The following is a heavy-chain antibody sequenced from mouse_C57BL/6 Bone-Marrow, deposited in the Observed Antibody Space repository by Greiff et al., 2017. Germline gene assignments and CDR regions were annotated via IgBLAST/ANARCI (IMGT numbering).Heavy chain of an antibody. CDR3: ARRNRGYDFDY. J-gene: IGHJ2*01. Sequence: EVKLMESGGGLVKPGGSLKLSCAASGFTFSSYGMSWVRQTPDKRLAWVATISSGGSYTYYPDSVKGRFTISRDNAKNTLYLQLSSLKSEDTAMYYCARRNRGYDFDYWGQGTTLTVSS. CDR1: GFTFSSYG. V-gene: IGHV5-6*03. CDR2: ISSGGSYT. D-gene: IGHD2-14*01.